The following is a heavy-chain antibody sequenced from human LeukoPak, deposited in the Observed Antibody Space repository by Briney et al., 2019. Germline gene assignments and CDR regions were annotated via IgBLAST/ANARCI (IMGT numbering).Heavy chain of an antibody. V-gene: IGHV3-48*03. CDR2: ISSSGSTI. CDR3: ARDLNWETY. J-gene: IGHJ4*02. D-gene: IGHD7-27*01. Sequence: GGSLRLSCAASGFTFSTYEMNWVRQAPGKGLEWVSYISSSGSTIYYADSVRGRFTISRDNAKNSLYLQMNSLRAEDTAVYYCARDLNWETYWGQGTLVSVSS. CDR1: GFTFSTYE.